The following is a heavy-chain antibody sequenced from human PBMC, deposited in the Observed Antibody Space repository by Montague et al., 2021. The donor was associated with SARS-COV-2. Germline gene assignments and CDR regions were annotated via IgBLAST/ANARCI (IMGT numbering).Heavy chain of an antibody. CDR1: GGSLNNYF. CDR2: ISDSWST. J-gene: IGHJ4*02. CDR3: ASVDSSGPGEY. Sequence: SETLSLTCTVSGGSLNNYFWSWIRQPPEKGLDWVGYISDSWSTKYNPSLQSRITISVDTDRNQFSLKLLVVTAAATAFYFCASVDSSGPGEYWGQGILVSVSS. D-gene: IGHD3-22*01. V-gene: IGHV4-59*08.